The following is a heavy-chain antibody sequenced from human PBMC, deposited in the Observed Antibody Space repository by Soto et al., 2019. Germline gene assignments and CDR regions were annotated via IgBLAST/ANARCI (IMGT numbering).Heavy chain of an antibody. CDR1: GGSITSFY. V-gene: IGHV4-4*07. J-gene: IGHJ6*02. CDR3: ARSHYFDYYYGMDV. Sequence: SETLSLTCTVSGGSITSFYWQWIRQPAGKELEWIGRIYSSGSTNYNPSLKSRVTMSIDTSKKHLSLRLSSVTAADTAVYYCARSHYFDYYYGMDVWGQGTTVTVSS. D-gene: IGHD3-9*01. CDR2: IYSSGST.